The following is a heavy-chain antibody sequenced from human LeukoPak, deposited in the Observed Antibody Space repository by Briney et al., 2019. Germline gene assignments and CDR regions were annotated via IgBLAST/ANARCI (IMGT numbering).Heavy chain of an antibody. CDR1: GFTFTNYA. CDR2: ISGRGGNT. Sequence: GGSLRLSCAASGFTFTNYAMNWVRQAPGKGLEWVSGISGRGGNTYYADSVKGRFTISRDNSKNTLYLQMNSLRAEDAAVYYCAKQTVTICDFFDYWGQGALVTVSS. V-gene: IGHV3-23*01. D-gene: IGHD4-17*01. J-gene: IGHJ4*02. CDR3: AKQTVTICDFFDY.